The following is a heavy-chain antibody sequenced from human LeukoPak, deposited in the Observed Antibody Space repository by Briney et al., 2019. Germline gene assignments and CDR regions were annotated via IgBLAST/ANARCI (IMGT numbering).Heavy chain of an antibody. CDR1: GFTSDNYW. CDR3: ARVSTVAGRPFDY. Sequence: PGGSLRLSCAASGFTSDNYWMNWVRQAPGRGLEWVPRITSDGSSTNYADPVKGRFTISRDNAKGTLYLQMNSLRAEDTAVYYCARVSTVAGRPFDYWGQGTLVTVSS. J-gene: IGHJ4*02. D-gene: IGHD6-19*01. V-gene: IGHV3-74*01. CDR2: ITSDGSST.